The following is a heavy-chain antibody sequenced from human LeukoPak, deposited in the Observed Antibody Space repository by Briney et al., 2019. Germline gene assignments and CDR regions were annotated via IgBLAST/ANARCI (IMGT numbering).Heavy chain of an antibody. CDR3: ARPNPNSSGYYRPPLDYYYGMDV. D-gene: IGHD3-22*01. Sequence: GGSLRLSCAASGFTFSSYSMNWVRQAPGKGLEWVSSISSSSSYIYYADSVKGRFTISRDNAKNSLYLQMNSLRAEDTAAYYCARPNPNSSGYYRPPLDYYYGMDVWGQGTTVTVSS. CDR2: ISSSSSYI. V-gene: IGHV3-21*01. J-gene: IGHJ6*02. CDR1: GFTFSSYS.